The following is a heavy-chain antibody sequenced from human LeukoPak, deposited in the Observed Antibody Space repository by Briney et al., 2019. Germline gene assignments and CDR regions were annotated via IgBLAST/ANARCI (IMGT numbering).Heavy chain of an antibody. D-gene: IGHD2-8*01. CDR1: GFTSRGSW. J-gene: IGHJ6*02. V-gene: IGHV3-74*01. CDR3: ARVEGPNYYFYGMDV. CDR2: INSDGSTT. Sequence: GGSLRLSCEASGFTSRGSWMHWFRQAPGKGLVWFSRINSDGSTTTYADSVRGRFTISRDNAKNTLYLQMNSLGAEDTAVYYCARVEGPNYYFYGMDVWGQGTTVTVFS.